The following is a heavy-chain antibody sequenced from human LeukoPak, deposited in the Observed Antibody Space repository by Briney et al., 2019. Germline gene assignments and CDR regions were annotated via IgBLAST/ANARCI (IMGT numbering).Heavy chain of an antibody. CDR2: INHSGST. CDR1: GGSFSGYY. J-gene: IGHJ4*02. Sequence: SETLSLTFAVYGGSFSGYYWSWIRQPPGKGLEWIGEINHSGSTNYNPSLKSRVTISVDTSKNQFSLKLSSVTAADTAVYYCARGVVVVPAAQYYFDYWGQGTLVTVSS. CDR3: ARGVVVVPAAQYYFDY. D-gene: IGHD2-2*01. V-gene: IGHV4-34*01.